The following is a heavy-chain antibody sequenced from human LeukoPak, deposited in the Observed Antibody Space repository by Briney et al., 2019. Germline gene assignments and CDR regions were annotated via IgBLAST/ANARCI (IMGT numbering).Heavy chain of an antibody. CDR3: ANGVYAVAGYSDY. CDR1: GFTFSSYA. CDR2: ISGSGGST. Sequence: GGSLRLSCAASGFTFSSYAMSWVRQAPGKGLEWVSAISGSGGSTYYADSVKGRFTISRDNSKNTLYLQMSSLRAEDTAVYYWANGVYAVAGYSDYWGQGTLVTVSS. D-gene: IGHD6-19*01. V-gene: IGHV3-23*01. J-gene: IGHJ4*02.